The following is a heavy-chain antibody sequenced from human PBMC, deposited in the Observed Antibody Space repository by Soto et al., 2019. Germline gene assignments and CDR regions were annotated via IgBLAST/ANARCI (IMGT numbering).Heavy chain of an antibody. CDR2: IYYSGST. J-gene: IGHJ4*02. V-gene: IGHV4-59*01. Sequence: SETLSLTCTVSGGSISSYYWSWIRQPPGKGREWIGYIYYSGSTNYNPSLKSRVTISVDTSKNQFSLKLSSVTAADTAVYYCAGGNRGYSYGTGLWGQGTLVTVSS. CDR3: AGGNRGYSYGTGL. CDR1: GGSISSYY. D-gene: IGHD5-18*01.